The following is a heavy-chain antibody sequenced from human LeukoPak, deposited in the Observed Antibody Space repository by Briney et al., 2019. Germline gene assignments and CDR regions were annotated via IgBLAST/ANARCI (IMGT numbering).Heavy chain of an antibody. CDR1: GFTFSSYA. V-gene: IGHV3-30*02. J-gene: IGHJ4*02. CDR2: IHYDGSNN. Sequence: PGGSLRLSCAASGFTFSSYAMHWVRQAPGKGLEWVAFIHYDGSNNYYADSVKGRFTISRDNSKNTLYPQMNTLRADDTAVYYCAKDHGSSDWYYFDYWGQGTLVTVSS. D-gene: IGHD6-13*01. CDR3: AKDHGSSDWYYFDY.